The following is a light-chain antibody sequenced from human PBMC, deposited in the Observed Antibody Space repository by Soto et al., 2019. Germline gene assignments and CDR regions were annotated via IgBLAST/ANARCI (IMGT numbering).Light chain of an antibody. CDR1: QDITSA. Sequence: GDRVTITCRASQDITSALAWYQQKPGKAPNLLSYAASSLKSGAPSRFTGSGSGTDFTLTISSLQPEDFATYYLQQVNSYVITFGRRTRLE. J-gene: IGKJ5*01. V-gene: IGKV1-13*02. CDR2: AAS. CDR3: QQVNSYVIT.